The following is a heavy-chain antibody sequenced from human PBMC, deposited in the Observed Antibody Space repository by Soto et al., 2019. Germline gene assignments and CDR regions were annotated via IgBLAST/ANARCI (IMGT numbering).Heavy chain of an antibody. CDR1: GFSFSSYT. Sequence: EVQLVESGGGLVKPGGSLRLSCAASGFSFSSYTINWVRQGPRKALEWVLSLSSLSTYTNYADSAKGRFTIPRDNDKNSLSLQMDSLRVEDTAVYYCARDPPLSSIVVVGVDDFWGQGTLVTVSS. CDR2: LSSLSTYT. J-gene: IGHJ4*02. CDR3: ARDPPLSSIVVVGVDDF. D-gene: IGHD2-15*01. V-gene: IGHV3-21*02.